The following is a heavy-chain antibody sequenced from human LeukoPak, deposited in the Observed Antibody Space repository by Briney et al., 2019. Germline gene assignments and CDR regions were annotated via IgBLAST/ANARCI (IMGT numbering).Heavy chain of an antibody. CDR2: ISGSGGSI. CDR1: GFSFSSYA. J-gene: IGHJ4*02. Sequence: GGALRLSCAASGFSFSSYAMSGVRQAPGEGLEWVSPISGSGGSIYYADSVKGRLTIYRDNSKNTLYLQMNSLKAEDTAVYYCAKAPSRAAAGTFDYWGQGTLVTVSS. D-gene: IGHD6-13*01. V-gene: IGHV3-23*01. CDR3: AKAPSRAAAGTFDY.